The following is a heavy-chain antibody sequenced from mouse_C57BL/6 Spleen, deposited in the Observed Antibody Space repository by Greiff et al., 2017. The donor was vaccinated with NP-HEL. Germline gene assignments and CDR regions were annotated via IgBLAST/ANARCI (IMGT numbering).Heavy chain of an antibody. CDR3: ARDHYYGSSDVWYFDV. CDR1: GYSITSGYD. D-gene: IGHD1-1*01. V-gene: IGHV3-1*01. CDR2: ISYSGST. J-gene: IGHJ1*03. Sequence: EVQLQESGPGMVKPSQSLSLTCTVTGYSITSGYDWHWIRHFPGNKLEWMGYISYSGSTNYNPSLKSRISITHDTSKNHFFLKLNSVTTEDTATYYCARDHYYGSSDVWYFDVWGTGTTVTVSS.